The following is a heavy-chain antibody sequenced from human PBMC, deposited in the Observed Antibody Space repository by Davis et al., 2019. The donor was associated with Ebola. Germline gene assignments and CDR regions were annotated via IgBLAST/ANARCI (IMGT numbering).Heavy chain of an antibody. CDR2: IYYSGST. CDR1: GGSISSYY. CDR3: ARTTYDFWSGPIPD. D-gene: IGHD3-3*01. Sequence: PSETLSLTCTVSGGSISSYYWSWIRQPPGKGLEWIGYIYYSGSTNYNPSLKSRVTISVDTSKNQFSLKLSSVTAADTAVYYCARTTYDFWSGPIPDWGQGTLVTVSS. V-gene: IGHV4-59*01. J-gene: IGHJ4*02.